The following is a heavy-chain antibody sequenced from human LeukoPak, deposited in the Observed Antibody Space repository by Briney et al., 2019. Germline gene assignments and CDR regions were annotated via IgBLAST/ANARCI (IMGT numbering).Heavy chain of an antibody. CDR3: ARALDTAMVTRFFDY. J-gene: IGHJ4*02. CDR1: GGSFSGYY. Sequence: SETLSLTCAVYGGSFSGYYWTWIRQPPGKGLEWIGEIHPSGSTNYNPSLKSRVTISVDTSKNQFSLKLSSVTAADTAVYYCARALDTAMVTRFFDYWGQGTLVTVSS. CDR2: IHPSGST. D-gene: IGHD5-18*01. V-gene: IGHV4-34*01.